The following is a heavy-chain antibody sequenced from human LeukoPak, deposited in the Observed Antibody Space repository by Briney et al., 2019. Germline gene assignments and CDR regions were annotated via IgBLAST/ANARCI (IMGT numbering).Heavy chain of an antibody. CDR1: GFTFSSYA. Sequence: GGSLRRSCAGSGFTFSSYAMSWVRQAPGKGLEWVSAISGSGGSTSYADSVKGRFTISRDNSKNTLYLQMHSLRAEDTAVYSCANPSASSGMDVWGQGTTVTVSS. CDR2: ISGSGGST. CDR3: ANPSASSGMDV. J-gene: IGHJ6*02. V-gene: IGHV3-23*01.